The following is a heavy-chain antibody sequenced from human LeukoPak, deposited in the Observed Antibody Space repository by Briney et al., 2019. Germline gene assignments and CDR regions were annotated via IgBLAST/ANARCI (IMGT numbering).Heavy chain of an antibody. CDR3: ARGGYDYYFDY. CDR2: INPNSGGT. CDR1: GYTFIGSC. J-gene: IGHJ4*02. D-gene: IGHD5-12*01. V-gene: IGHV1-2*02. Sequence: GASVKVSCRASGYTFIGSCMHWLRQAPGQGLEWMGWINPNSGGTSYPQRFQGRVTMTRDTSITTAYMELTSLRSDDTAVYYCARGGYDYYFDYWGQGTLVTVSS.